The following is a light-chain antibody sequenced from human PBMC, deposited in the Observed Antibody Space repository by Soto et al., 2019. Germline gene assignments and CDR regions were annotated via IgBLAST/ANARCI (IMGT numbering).Light chain of an antibody. CDR1: QSVSST. V-gene: IGKV3-15*01. Sequence: ERVMTQSPATLSVSPGERATLSCRASQSVSSTLAWYQQKPGQAPRLLMYGASTRATGVPARFSGSGSGTEFTLTISSLQSEDFAVYYCQQYSNWPPYTFGQGTRLEIK. CDR2: GAS. J-gene: IGKJ5*01. CDR3: QQYSNWPPYT.